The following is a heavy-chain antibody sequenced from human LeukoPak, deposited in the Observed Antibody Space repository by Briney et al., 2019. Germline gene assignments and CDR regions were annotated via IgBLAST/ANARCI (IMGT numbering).Heavy chain of an antibody. CDR3: ARGPRDGYNFAY. D-gene: IGHD5-24*01. CDR2: IIPIFGTA. Sequence: SVKVSRKASGYTFTGYYMHWVRQAPGQGLEWMGGIIPIFGTANYAQKFQGRVTITTDESTSTAYMELSSLRSGDTAVYYCARGPRDGYNFAYWGQGTLVTVSS. CDR1: GYTFTGYY. V-gene: IGHV1-69*05. J-gene: IGHJ4*02.